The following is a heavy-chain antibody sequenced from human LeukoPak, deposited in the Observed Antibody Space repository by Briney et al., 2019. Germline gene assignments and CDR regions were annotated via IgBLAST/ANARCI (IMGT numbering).Heavy chain of an antibody. V-gene: IGHV1-69*13. D-gene: IGHD3-10*01. J-gene: IGHJ5*02. Sequence: SVKVTCKASGGTFSSYAISWVRQAPGQGLEWMGGIIPIFGTANYAQKFQGRVTITADESTSTAYMELSSLRSEDTAVYYCARGPLWFGEPNWFDPWGQGTLVTVSS. CDR2: IIPIFGTA. CDR3: ARGPLWFGEPNWFDP. CDR1: GGTFSSYA.